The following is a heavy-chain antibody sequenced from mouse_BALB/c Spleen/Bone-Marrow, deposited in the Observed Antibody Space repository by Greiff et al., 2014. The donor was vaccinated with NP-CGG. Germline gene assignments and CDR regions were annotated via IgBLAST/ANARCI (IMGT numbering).Heavy chain of an antibody. J-gene: IGHJ2*01. Sequence: VQLQQSGAELAKPGASVKMSCKASGYTFTNYWMHWVKQRPGQGLEWIGYINPSTGYTEYNQKFKDKATLTADKSSSTAYMQLSSLTSEDSAVYYCARIYYYSRDYWGQGTTLTVSS. V-gene: IGHV1-7*01. CDR1: GYTFTNYW. D-gene: IGHD1-1*01. CDR2: INPSTGYT. CDR3: ARIYYYSRDY.